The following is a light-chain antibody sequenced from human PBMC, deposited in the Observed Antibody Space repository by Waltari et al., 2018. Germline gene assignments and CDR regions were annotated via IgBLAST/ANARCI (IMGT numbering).Light chain of an antibody. CDR2: AAS. J-gene: IGKJ4*01. CDR1: QGVGNS. V-gene: IGKV1-NL1*01. CDR3: QQYYSKPLT. Sequence: DIQMTQSPSSLSASFVDRVTITCRASQGVGNSLAWYQQKPGKAPKLLLYAASRLESGVPSMFSGSGSGTDYTLTIISLQSEDVATYYCQQYYSKPLTFGGGTKVEIK.